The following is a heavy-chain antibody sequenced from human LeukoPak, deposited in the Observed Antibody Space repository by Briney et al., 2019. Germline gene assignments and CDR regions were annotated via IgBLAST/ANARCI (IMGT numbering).Heavy chain of an antibody. CDR3: ARGRSGGVAARPYYFDY. D-gene: IGHD6-6*01. Sequence: SVKVSCKASGGTFSSYAISWVRQAPGQGLEWMGGIIPIFGTANYAQKFQGRVTITTDESTSTAYMELSSLRSEDTAVYYCARGRSGGVAARPYYFDYWGQRTLVTVSS. V-gene: IGHV1-69*05. CDR2: IIPIFGTA. CDR1: GGTFSSYA. J-gene: IGHJ4*02.